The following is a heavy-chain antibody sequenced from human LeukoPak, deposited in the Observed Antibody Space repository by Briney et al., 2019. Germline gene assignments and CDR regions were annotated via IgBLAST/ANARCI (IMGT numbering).Heavy chain of an antibody. Sequence: GGSLRLSCAASGFTFDDHGMSWVRQAPGKGLEWVSGINWNGGRTGYADSVKGRFTISRDNAKNFLYLQMNSLRAEGTAFYHCARDGIRSSWLGNWFDPWGQGTLVTVSS. CDR2: INWNGGRT. J-gene: IGHJ5*02. CDR3: ARDGIRSSWLGNWFDP. CDR1: GFTFDDHG. D-gene: IGHD6-13*01. V-gene: IGHV3-20*01.